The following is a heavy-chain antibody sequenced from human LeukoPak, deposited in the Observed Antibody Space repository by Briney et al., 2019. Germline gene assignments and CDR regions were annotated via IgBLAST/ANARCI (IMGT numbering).Heavy chain of an antibody. V-gene: IGHV4-34*01. CDR1: GGPFSNYY. CDR2: IYHTGST. Sequence: SETLSLTCAAYGGPFSNYYWSWIRQPPGKGLEWIGDIYHTGSTTYSPSLKSRVIISVDTSKKQFSLSLSSVTAADTAVYYCARVRGRYSARYYYYMDVWGKGTTVTVSS. J-gene: IGHJ6*03. D-gene: IGHD3-9*01. CDR3: ARVRGRYSARYYYYMDV.